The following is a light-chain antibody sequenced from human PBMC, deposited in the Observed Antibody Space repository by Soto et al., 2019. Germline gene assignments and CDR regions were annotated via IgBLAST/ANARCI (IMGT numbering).Light chain of an antibody. CDR3: SSYTSSSTRV. V-gene: IGLV2-14*01. Sequence: HSALTQPASVSGSPGQSITISCTGTSSDVGGYNYVSWYQQHPGKAPKLMIYDVSNRPSGVSNRFSGSKSGNTASLTNSGLQAEDEADYYCSSYTSSSTRVFGGGT. J-gene: IGLJ2*01. CDR2: DVS. CDR1: SSDVGGYNY.